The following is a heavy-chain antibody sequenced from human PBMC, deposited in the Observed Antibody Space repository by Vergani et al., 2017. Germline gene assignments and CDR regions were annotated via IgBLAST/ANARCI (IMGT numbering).Heavy chain of an antibody. J-gene: IGHJ3*02. CDR1: GYSFTSYW. Sequence: VELVESGAEVKKPGESLKISCKGSGYSFTSYWIGWVRQMPGKGLEWMGIIYPGDSDTRYSPSFQGQVTISADKSISTAYLQWSSLKASDTAMYYCASSDYYDSSGYYYGDAFDIWGQGTMVTVSS. CDR3: ASSDYYDSSGYYYGDAFDI. CDR2: IYPGDSDT. D-gene: IGHD3-22*01. V-gene: IGHV5-51*01.